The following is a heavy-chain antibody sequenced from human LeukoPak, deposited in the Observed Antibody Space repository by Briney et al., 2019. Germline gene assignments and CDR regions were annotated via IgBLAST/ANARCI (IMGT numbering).Heavy chain of an antibody. J-gene: IGHJ4*02. CDR3: ARQETGVGFDS. Sequence: PSETLSLTCTVSGGSISCGSCYWDWIRQPPGKGLEWIGSIYYSGSTYYNPSLKSRVTISVDTSKNQFSLKLSSVTAADTAVYYCARQETGVGFDSWGQDTLVTVSS. V-gene: IGHV4-39*01. CDR2: IYYSGST. CDR1: GGSISCGSCY. D-gene: IGHD1-26*01.